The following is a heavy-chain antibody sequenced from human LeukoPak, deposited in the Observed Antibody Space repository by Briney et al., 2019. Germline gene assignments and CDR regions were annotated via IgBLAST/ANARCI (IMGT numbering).Heavy chain of an antibody. CDR2: ISYDGSNK. D-gene: IGHD3-22*01. V-gene: IGHV3-30-3*01. CDR1: GFTFSSYA. Sequence: GGSLRLSCAASGFTFSSYAMHWVRQAPGKRLEWVAVISYDGSNKYYADSVKGRFTISRDNSKNTLYLQMNSLRAEDTAVYYCARDRSGSGYYYYYGMDVWGQGTTVTVSS. J-gene: IGHJ6*02. CDR3: ARDRSGSGYYYYYGMDV.